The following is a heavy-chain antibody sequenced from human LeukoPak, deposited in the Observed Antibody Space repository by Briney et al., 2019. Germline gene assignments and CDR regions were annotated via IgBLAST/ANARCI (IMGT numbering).Heavy chain of an antibody. J-gene: IGHJ5*02. D-gene: IGHD3-10*01. CDR2: VNPHSGGT. V-gene: IGHV1-2*02. CDR1: GYTFTDYY. Sequence: GASVKVSCKASGYTFTDYYIHWVRQAPGHGLEWMGWVNPHSGGTNFAQKFQGRVTMTRDTSISTAYMELSRLRSDDTAVYYCARVLWSGKFDPWGQGTLVTVSS. CDR3: ARVLWSGKFDP.